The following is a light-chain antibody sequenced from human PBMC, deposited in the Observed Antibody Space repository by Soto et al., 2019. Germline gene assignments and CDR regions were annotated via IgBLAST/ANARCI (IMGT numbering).Light chain of an antibody. CDR3: QQYDTSPPLT. V-gene: IGKV3-20*01. Sequence: EIVLTQSPGTLSLSPGDRATLSCRASQSVSSNYLAWYQQKPDQAPRLLIFGASSRSTGIPDRFSGSGSGTDFTLTISRLEPEDFAVYYCQQYDTSPPLTFGGGTKVEIK. CDR2: GAS. CDR1: QSVSSNY. J-gene: IGKJ4*01.